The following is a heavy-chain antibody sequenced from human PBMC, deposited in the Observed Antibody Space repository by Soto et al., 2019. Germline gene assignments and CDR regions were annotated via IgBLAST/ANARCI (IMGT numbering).Heavy chain of an antibody. CDR1: GGSISSSSYY. J-gene: IGHJ5*02. Sequence: QPQLQESGPGLVKPSETLSLTCTVSGGSISSSSYYWGWIRQPPGKGLEWIGSIYYSGSTYYNPSLKSRATISVQTSKTQFSRTLPSVTAADTAVYYCASPKIAFYNWFDPWGQGTLVTVSS. CDR2: IYYSGST. CDR3: ASPKIAFYNWFDP. V-gene: IGHV4-39*01. D-gene: IGHD3-3*02.